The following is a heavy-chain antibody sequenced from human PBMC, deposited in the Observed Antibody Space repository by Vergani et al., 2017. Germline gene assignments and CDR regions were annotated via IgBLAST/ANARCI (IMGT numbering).Heavy chain of an antibody. J-gene: IGHJ4*02. Sequence: VQLLESGGGLVQPGGSLRLSCAASGFTFSSYGMHWVRQAPGKGLEWVAVIWYDGSNKYYADSVKGRFTISRDNSKNTLYLQMNSLRAEDTAVYYCATSRLPHLFDYWGQGTLVTVSS. D-gene: IGHD6-25*01. CDR1: GFTFSSYG. V-gene: IGHV3-33*08. CDR3: ATSRLPHLFDY. CDR2: IWYDGSNK.